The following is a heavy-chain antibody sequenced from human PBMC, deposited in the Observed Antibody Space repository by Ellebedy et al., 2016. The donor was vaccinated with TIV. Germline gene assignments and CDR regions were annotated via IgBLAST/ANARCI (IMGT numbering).Heavy chain of an antibody. CDR1: GFIFGDYY. Sequence: GESLKISCAASGFIFGDYYMSWVRQAPGKGLEWVSYISSTGTTIYYADSVKGRFTISRDNAKISLYLLMNSLTAEDTAVYYCANGAYDIWGQGTMVTVSS. V-gene: IGHV3-11*04. J-gene: IGHJ3*02. CDR2: ISSTGTTI. CDR3: ANGAYDI.